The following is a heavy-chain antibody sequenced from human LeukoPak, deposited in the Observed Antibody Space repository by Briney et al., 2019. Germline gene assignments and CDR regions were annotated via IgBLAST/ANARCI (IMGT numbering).Heavy chain of an antibody. V-gene: IGHV3-30*03. CDR2: ISYDGSNQ. J-gene: IGHJ4*02. Sequence: PGGSLRLSCAASGFTFSSYGMHWVRQAPGKGLEWVAVISYDGSNQYYADSVKDRFTISRDNSKNTLYLQMNSLRAEDTAVYYCARTRGYDYVWGSYDYWGQGTQVTVSS. D-gene: IGHD3-16*01. CDR3: ARTRGYDYVWGSYDY. CDR1: GFTFSSYG.